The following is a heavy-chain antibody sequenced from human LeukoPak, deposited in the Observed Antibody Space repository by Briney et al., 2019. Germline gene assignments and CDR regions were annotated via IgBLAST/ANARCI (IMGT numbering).Heavy chain of an antibody. D-gene: IGHD2-15*01. V-gene: IGHV1-2*02. CDR2: INPNSDFT. Sequence: GASVKVSCKASGYTFTGYYMHWVRQAPGHGLEWMGWINPNSDFTNFAQNFQGRVTMTSDTSISTAYMELSRLRSDDTAVYYCARAISGGSPITASDYWGQGTLVTVSS. J-gene: IGHJ4*02. CDR3: ARAISGGSPITASDY. CDR1: GYTFTGYY.